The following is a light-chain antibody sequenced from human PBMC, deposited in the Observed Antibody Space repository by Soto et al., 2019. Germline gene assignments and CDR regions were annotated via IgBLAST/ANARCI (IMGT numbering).Light chain of an antibody. J-gene: IGLJ1*01. CDR3: SSYATSSPYV. V-gene: IGLV2-14*01. CDR2: DVT. CDR1: SSDIGGYNY. Sequence: QSVLTQPASVSGSPRQSITISCTGTSSDIGGYNYVSWYQQHPGKVPKLMIYDVTNRPSGVSNRFSGSKSGDTASLTISDLQAEDEADYYCSSYATSSPYVFGTGTKVTVL.